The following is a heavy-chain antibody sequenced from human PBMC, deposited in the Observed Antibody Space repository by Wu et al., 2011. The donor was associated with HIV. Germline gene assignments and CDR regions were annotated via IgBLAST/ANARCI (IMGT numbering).Heavy chain of an antibody. CDR1: GGTFRSYA. CDR2: IIPILGTA. CDR3: ARGAVMILVITAKVLSGFRGMDV. J-gene: IGHJ6*02. Sequence: QVQLVQSGAEVKKPGSSAKVSCKASGGTFRSYAISWVRQAPGQGLEWMGGIIPILGTANYAQKFQGRVTMTTDESTSTAYMELSSLRSEDTAVYYCARGAVMILVITAKVLSGFRGMDVWGQGTTVTVSS. V-gene: IGHV1-69*05. D-gene: IGHD3-22*01.